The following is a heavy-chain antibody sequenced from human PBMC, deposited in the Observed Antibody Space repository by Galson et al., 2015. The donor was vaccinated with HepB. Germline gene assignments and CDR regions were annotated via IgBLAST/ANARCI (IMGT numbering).Heavy chain of an antibody. CDR2: ISSSSGTI. J-gene: IGHJ4*02. CDR3: VRNTYGDYYFDF. Sequence: SLRLSCAASGFTFTSHSMNWVRQAPGKGLEWVSYISSSSGTIYYADSVKGRFSISRDNAKNSLYLQMNSLRDEDTAVYYCVRNTYGDYYFDFWGQGTLVTVSS. CDR1: GFTFTSHS. V-gene: IGHV3-48*02. D-gene: IGHD4-17*01.